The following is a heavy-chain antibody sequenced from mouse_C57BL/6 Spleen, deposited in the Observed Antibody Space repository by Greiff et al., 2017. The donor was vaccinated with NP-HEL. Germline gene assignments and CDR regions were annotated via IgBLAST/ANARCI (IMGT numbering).Heavy chain of an antibody. CDR2: IWWDDDK. D-gene: IGHD1-1*01. Sequence: QVTLNESGPGILQPSQTLSLTCSFSGFSLSTFGMGVGWIRQPSGKGLEWLAHIWWDDDKYYNPALKSRLTISKDTSKNQVFLKIANVDTADTATYYCARKDYYGSSWFAYWGQGTLVTVSA. J-gene: IGHJ3*01. CDR1: GFSLSTFGMG. CDR3: ARKDYYGSSWFAY. V-gene: IGHV8-8*01.